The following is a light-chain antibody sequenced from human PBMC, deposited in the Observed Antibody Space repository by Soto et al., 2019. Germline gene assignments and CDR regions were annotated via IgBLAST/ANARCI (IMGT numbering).Light chain of an antibody. CDR2: GAS. Sequence: EIVLTQSPGTLSLSPGERATLSCRASQSVSSSFLAWYQQKPGQAPRLLIYGASTRTTGIPDRFSGGGSGSDFTLATGRLEPEPSAVYYCQHYGASSWTFVQATKVGIK. J-gene: IGKJ1*01. V-gene: IGKV3-20*01. CDR1: QSVSSSF. CDR3: QHYGASSWT.